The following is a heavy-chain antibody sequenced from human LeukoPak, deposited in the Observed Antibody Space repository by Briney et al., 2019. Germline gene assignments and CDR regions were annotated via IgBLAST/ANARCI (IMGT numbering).Heavy chain of an antibody. Sequence: ASVKVSCKASGYTFTSYDINWVRQATGQGLEWMGWMNPNSGNTGYAQKFQGRVTMTRNTSISTAYMELSSLRSEDTAVYYCARHSCTNGVCYTMSPRYFDYWGQGTLVTVSS. CDR2: MNPNSGNT. D-gene: IGHD2-8*01. J-gene: IGHJ4*02. CDR3: ARHSCTNGVCYTMSPRYFDY. V-gene: IGHV1-8*01. CDR1: GYTFTSYD.